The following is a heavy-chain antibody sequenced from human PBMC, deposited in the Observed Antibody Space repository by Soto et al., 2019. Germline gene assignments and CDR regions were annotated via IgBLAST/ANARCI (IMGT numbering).Heavy chain of an antibody. CDR1: GFTFSSYA. CDR2: ISYDGSNK. V-gene: IGHV3-30-3*01. CDR3: ARAPRGYSGYDSY. J-gene: IGHJ4*02. D-gene: IGHD5-12*01. Sequence: QVQLVESGGGVVQPGRSLRLSCAASGFTFSSYATHWVRQAPGKGLEWVAVISYDGSNKYYADSVKGRFTISRDNSKNTLYLQMNSLRAEDTAVYYCARAPRGYSGYDSYWGQGTLVTVSS.